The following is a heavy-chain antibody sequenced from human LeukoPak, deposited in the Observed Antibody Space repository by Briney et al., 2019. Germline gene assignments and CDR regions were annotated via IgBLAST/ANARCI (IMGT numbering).Heavy chain of an antibody. D-gene: IGHD6-13*01. CDR1: GFTFSTYW. V-gene: IGHV3-7*01. CDR2: IKQDGSEK. Sequence: GGGLRLSCAASGFTFSTYWMSWVRQAPGKGLEWVANIKQDGSEKYYGDSVKGRFTLSRDNAKNSLYLQMNSLRAEDTAMYYCARDSAGNDYWGQGTLVTVSS. J-gene: IGHJ4*02. CDR3: ARDSAGNDY.